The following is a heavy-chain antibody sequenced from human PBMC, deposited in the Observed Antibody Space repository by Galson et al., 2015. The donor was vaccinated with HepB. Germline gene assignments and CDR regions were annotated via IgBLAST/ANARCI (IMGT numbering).Heavy chain of an antibody. CDR2: ISYDGSNK. CDR3: ASSGSRVAVPAAPNY. CDR1: GFTFSSYA. J-gene: IGHJ4*02. Sequence: SLRLSCAASGFTFSSYAMHWVRQAPGKGLEWVAVISYDGSNKYYADSVKGRFTISRDNSKNTLYLQMNSLRAEDTAVYYCASSGSRVAVPAAPNYWGQGTLVTVSS. D-gene: IGHD2-2*01. V-gene: IGHV3-30-3*01.